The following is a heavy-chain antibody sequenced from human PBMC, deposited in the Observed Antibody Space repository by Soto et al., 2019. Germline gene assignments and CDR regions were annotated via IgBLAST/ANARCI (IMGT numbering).Heavy chain of an antibody. CDR1: GYTFTSYG. V-gene: IGHV1-18*01. CDR2: ISAYNGNT. D-gene: IGHD3-9*01. CDR3: ARDQGPDYDIFTGYYTYYYYYMDV. J-gene: IGHJ6*03. Sequence: GASVKVSCKASGYTFTSYGISWVRQAPGQGLEWMGWISAYNGNTNYAQKLQGRVTMTTDTSTSTAYMELRSLRSDDTAVYYCARDQGPDYDIFTGYYTYYYYYMDVWGKGTTVTVSS.